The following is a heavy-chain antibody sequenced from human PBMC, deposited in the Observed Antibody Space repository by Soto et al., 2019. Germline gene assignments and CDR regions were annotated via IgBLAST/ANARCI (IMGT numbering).Heavy chain of an antibody. V-gene: IGHV3-23*01. CDR2: ISASGGGT. CDR3: AKSRTATTSCYGS. J-gene: IGHJ5*02. CDR1: GFTFSNYA. Sequence: EVHLLESGGGLVQPGGSLRLSCAASGFTFSNYAMTWVGRAPGKGLEWVSSISASGGGTFYADSVKGRFIISRDSSKNTLYLQMNSLRVEDTAVYYCAKSRTATTSCYGSWGQGTLVTVSS. D-gene: IGHD2-2*01.